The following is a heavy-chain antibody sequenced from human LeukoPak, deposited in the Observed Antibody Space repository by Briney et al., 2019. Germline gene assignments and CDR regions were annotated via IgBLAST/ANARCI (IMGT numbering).Heavy chain of an antibody. CDR1: GFTFGDYA. CDR2: IRSKAYGGTT. CDR3: TRGHCSSTSCNTDFDY. J-gene: IGHJ4*02. Sequence: GGSLRLSCTASGFTFGDYAMSWVRQAPGKGLEWVGFIRSKAYGGTTEYAASVKGRFTISRDDSKSIAYLQMNSLKTEDTAVYYCTRGHCSSTSCNTDFDYWGQGTLVTVSS. D-gene: IGHD2-2*02. V-gene: IGHV3-49*04.